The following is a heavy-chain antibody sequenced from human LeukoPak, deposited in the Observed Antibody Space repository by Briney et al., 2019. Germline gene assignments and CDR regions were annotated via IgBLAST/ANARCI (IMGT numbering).Heavy chain of an antibody. CDR1: GFTFRSYW. D-gene: IGHD7-27*01. Sequence: GGSLRLFCAASGFTFRSYWMHWVRQAPGKGLVWVSRINSDGSSTSYADSVKGRFTISRDNAKNTLYLQMNSLRAEDTAVYYCAREANWGVDAFDIWGQGTMVTVSS. V-gene: IGHV3-74*01. CDR3: AREANWGVDAFDI. CDR2: INSDGSST. J-gene: IGHJ3*02.